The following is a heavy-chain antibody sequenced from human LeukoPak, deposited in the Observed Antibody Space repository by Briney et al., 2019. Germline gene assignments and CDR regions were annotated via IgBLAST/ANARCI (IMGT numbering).Heavy chain of an antibody. D-gene: IGHD5-24*01. CDR2: ISFSGGST. CDR1: GFSLSSCW. CDR3: ARDIQLST. J-gene: IGHJ3*01. V-gene: IGHV3-23*01. Sequence: GGSLRLSRAASGFSLSSCWMSWVRQAPGKGLECVSLISFSGGSTYYADSVKGRFTISRDNSKDTLYLQMNSLRAEDTATYYCARDIQLSTWGLGTMVTVSS.